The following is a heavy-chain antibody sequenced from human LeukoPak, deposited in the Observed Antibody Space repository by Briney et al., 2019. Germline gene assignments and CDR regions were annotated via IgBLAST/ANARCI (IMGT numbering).Heavy chain of an antibody. CDR1: GGSISSYY. Sequence: SETLSLTCTVSGGSISSYYWSWIRQPGGKGLEWIGRIYTSGTTNYNPSLNSRVTMSVDTSKNQFSLKLTSVTAADTAFYYCARHYLDASNCFDPWGQGTLVTVSS. CDR2: IYTSGTT. D-gene: IGHD1-1*01. CDR3: ARHYLDASNCFDP. V-gene: IGHV4-4*07. J-gene: IGHJ5*02.